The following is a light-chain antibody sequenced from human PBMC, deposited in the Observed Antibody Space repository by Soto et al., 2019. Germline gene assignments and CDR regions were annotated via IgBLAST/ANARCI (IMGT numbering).Light chain of an antibody. CDR2: EVS. CDR3: SSYAGNNIIYV. CDR1: SSDVGGYNY. J-gene: IGLJ1*01. V-gene: IGLV2-8*01. Sequence: QSALTQPPSASGSPGQSVTISCTGTSSDVGGYNYVSWYQQHPGKAPKLMIYEVSKRPSGVPDRFSGSKSGNTASLTVSGLQAEDEADYYCSSYAGNNIIYVFGTGTKVTVL.